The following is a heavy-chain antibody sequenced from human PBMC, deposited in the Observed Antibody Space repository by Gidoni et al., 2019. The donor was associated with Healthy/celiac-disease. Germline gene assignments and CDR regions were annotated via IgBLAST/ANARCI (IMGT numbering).Heavy chain of an antibody. V-gene: IGHV3-7*03. J-gene: IGHJ4*02. Sequence: DVQLVESGGGLVQPGGSLRLSCAASGFPFSSHWMSWVREAPGKGLEWVANIKQDGSEKYYVDCVKGRFTISRDNAKNSLYLKMNSLRAEDTAVYYCARDYYDSSGYYYFTRFDYWGQGTLVTVSS. CDR2: IKQDGSEK. CDR1: GFPFSSHW. CDR3: ARDYYDSSGYYYFTRFDY. D-gene: IGHD3-22*01.